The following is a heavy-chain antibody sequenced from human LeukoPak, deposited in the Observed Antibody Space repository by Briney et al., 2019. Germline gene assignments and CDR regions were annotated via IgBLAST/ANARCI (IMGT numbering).Heavy chain of an antibody. CDR1: GFTFSSHA. Sequence: GGSLRLSCAASGFTFSSHAMSWVRQAPGKGLEWVSLINESGTKTWYADSVKGRFTISRDNSKNTLYPQMNSLRAEDTAVYYCAKAGDSSGWFNDYWGQGTLVTVSS. CDR2: INESGTKT. CDR3: AKAGDSSGWFNDY. D-gene: IGHD6-19*01. J-gene: IGHJ4*02. V-gene: IGHV3-23*05.